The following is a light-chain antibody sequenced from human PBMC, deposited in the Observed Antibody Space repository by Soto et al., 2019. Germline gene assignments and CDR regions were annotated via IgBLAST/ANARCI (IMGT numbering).Light chain of an antibody. Sequence: DIQMTQSPSSLSASEGYRVTITCRASQNINTWLAWYQQKPGKGPILLIYRASRLESGVPSRFSGSGSGTEFALTISSLQPADFATYYCQQYETYSWTFGQGTKVDIK. V-gene: IGKV1-5*03. CDR1: QNINTW. J-gene: IGKJ1*01. CDR2: RAS. CDR3: QQYETYSWT.